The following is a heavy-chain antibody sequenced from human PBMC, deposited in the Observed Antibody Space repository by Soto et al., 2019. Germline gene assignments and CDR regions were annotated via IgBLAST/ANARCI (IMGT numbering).Heavy chain of an antibody. CDR1: GGTFSSYA. CDR3: ARDLDFLGYCSGGSCSWFDP. D-gene: IGHD2-15*01. CDR2: IIPIFGTA. Sequence: QVQLVQSGAEVKKPGSSVKVSCKASGGTFSSYAISWVRQAPGQGLEWMGGIIPIFGTANYAQKFQGRVTITADESTSTAYMELISLRSEDTAVYYCARDLDFLGYCSGGSCSWFDPWGQGTLVTVSS. J-gene: IGHJ5*02. V-gene: IGHV1-69*12.